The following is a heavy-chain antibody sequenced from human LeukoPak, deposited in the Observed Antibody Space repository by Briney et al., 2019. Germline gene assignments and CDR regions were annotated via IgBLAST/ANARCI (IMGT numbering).Heavy chain of an antibody. CDR2: INPSGGST. V-gene: IGHV1-46*01. CDR1: GYTFTGYY. D-gene: IGHD3-22*01. J-gene: IGHJ4*02. CDR3: ARDLSGSSGYSGYYFDY. Sequence: ASVKVSCKASGYTFTGYYMHWVRQAPGQGLEWMGIINPSGGSTSYAQKFQGRVTMTRDTSTSTVYMELSSLRSEDTAVYYCARDLSGSSGYSGYYFDYWGQGTLVTVSS.